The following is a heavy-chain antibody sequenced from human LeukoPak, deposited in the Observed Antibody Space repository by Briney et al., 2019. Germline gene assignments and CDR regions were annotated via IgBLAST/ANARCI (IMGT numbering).Heavy chain of an antibody. CDR3: ARGSTLYYYYGMDV. D-gene: IGHD2-2*01. Sequence: PGGSLRLSCAASRFTFSSYAMGWVRQAPGKGLEWVSAISGSGGSTYYADSVKGRFTISRDNSKNTLYLQMNSLRAEDTAVYYCARGSTLYYYYGMDVWGQGTTVTVSS. V-gene: IGHV3-23*01. CDR1: RFTFSSYA. CDR2: ISGSGGST. J-gene: IGHJ6*02.